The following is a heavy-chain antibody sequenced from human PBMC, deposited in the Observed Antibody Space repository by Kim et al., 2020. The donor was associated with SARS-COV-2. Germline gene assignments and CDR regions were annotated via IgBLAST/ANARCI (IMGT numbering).Heavy chain of an antibody. J-gene: IGHJ3*02. Sequence: SVKVSCKASGGTFSSYAISWVRQAPGQGLEWMGRIIPILGIANYAQKFQGRVTITADKSTSTAYMELSSLRSEDTAVYYCALYYDILTGPRNTDDAFDIWGQGTMVTVSS. CDR1: GGTFSSYA. CDR2: IIPILGIA. CDR3: ALYYDILTGPRNTDDAFDI. D-gene: IGHD3-9*01. V-gene: IGHV1-69*04.